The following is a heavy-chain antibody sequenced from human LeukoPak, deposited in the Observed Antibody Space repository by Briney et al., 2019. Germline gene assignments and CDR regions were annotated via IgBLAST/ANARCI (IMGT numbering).Heavy chain of an antibody. CDR3: ARGGGTIDGAFDI. Sequence: PSETLSLTCGVSGYSISNGYYWGWIRRPPGKGLEWFGIIYHSGGTYYNPSVKSRVTMSIDTSKNQFSLKLSSVTAADTAVYYCARGGGTIDGAFDIWGQGTVVTVSS. CDR1: GYSISNGYY. CDR2: IYHSGGT. D-gene: IGHD3-16*01. J-gene: IGHJ3*02. V-gene: IGHV4-38-2*01.